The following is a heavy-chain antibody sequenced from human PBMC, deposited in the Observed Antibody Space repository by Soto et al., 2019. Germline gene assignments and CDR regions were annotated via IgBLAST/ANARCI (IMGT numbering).Heavy chain of an antibody. CDR2: IKQDGSEK. D-gene: IGHD3-10*01. Sequence: GGSLRLSCAASGFTFSNYWMSWVRQAPGKGLEWVANIKQDGSEKYFVDSVKGRFIISRDNAKNPLYLQMNSLRAEDTAVYYCARGGDLAYYYGSGTYALDYWGQGILVTVSS. J-gene: IGHJ4*02. CDR3: ARGGDLAYYYGSGTYALDY. CDR1: GFTFSNYW. V-gene: IGHV3-7*04.